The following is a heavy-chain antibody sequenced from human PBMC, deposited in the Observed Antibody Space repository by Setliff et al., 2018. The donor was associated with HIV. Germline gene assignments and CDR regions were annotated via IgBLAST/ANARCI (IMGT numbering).Heavy chain of an antibody. CDR3: ARGDYGDYRVPYFLDY. D-gene: IGHD4-17*01. CDR2: INPSGGRT. J-gene: IGHJ4*02. CDR1: GYTFTSYY. Sequence: ASVKVSCKASGYTFTSYYMHWVRQAPGQGLEWMGIINPSGGRTTYAQKFQGRVTMTRDTSTSTVYTELSSLRSEDTAVYYCARGDYGDYRVPYFLDYWGQGTLVTVSS. V-gene: IGHV1-46*01.